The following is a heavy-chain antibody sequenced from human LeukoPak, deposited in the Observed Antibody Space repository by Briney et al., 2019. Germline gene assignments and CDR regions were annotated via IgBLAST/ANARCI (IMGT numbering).Heavy chain of an antibody. Sequence: QSGGSVRLFCAASGFIFSTYAMTWARQAPGKGLEWVSAVNGSGAYTYYADSVKGRFTISRDNSKDTLYLQLNSLRAEDTAVYYCAKDRGGTYREPAASYFDLWGRGSLVTVSS. CDR3: AKDRGGTYREPAASYFDL. V-gene: IGHV3-23*01. D-gene: IGHD3-16*02. J-gene: IGHJ2*01. CDR1: GFIFSTYA. CDR2: VNGSGAYT.